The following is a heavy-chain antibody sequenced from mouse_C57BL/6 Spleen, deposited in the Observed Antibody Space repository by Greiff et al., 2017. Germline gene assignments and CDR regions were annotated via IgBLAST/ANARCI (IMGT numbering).Heavy chain of an antibody. CDR3: ARAGRGGYCAFDY. CDR1: GYAFTNYL. Sequence: VQLQQSGAELVRPGTSVKVSCKASGYAFTNYLIEWVKQRPGQGLEWIGVINPGSGGTNYNEKFKGKATLTADKSSSPAYMQLSSLTSEDSAVDFCARAGRGGYCAFDYWGQGTTLTVSS. CDR2: INPGSGGT. V-gene: IGHV1-54*01. J-gene: IGHJ2*01. D-gene: IGHD2-3*01.